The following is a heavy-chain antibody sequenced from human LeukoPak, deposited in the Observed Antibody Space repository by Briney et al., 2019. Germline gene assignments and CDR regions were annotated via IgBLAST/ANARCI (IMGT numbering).Heavy chain of an antibody. J-gene: IGHJ6*03. CDR2: IYSTGTT. Sequence: SETLSLTCTVSGGSFSRHYWTWLRQPPGKGLEWIGHIYSTGTTNYNPSLKSRVTISLHTSKNQFSLKLNSVTVADTAVYYCARYYYYYMDVWGKGTTVTVSS. CDR3: ARYYYYYMDV. CDR1: GGSFSRHY. V-gene: IGHV4-59*11.